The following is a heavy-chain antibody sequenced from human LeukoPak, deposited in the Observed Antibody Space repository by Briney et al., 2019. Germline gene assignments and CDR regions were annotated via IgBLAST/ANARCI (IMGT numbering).Heavy chain of an antibody. J-gene: IGHJ4*02. CDR2: IRNDGSNT. CDR1: GFTFSSYS. V-gene: IGHV3-30*02. D-gene: IGHD3-22*01. CDR3: AKDCSITMIDLYYFDY. Sequence: GGSLRLSCAASGFTFSSYSMNWVRQAPGKGLEWVAFIRNDGSNTYYAESVRGRFTISRDNSKNTLYLQMNSLRAEDTAVYYCAKDCSITMIDLYYFDYWGQGTLVTVSS.